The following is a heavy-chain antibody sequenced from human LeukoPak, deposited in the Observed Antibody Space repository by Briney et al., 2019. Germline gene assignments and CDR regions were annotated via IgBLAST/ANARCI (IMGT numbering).Heavy chain of an antibody. CDR3: ARARDFRDYFDY. V-gene: IGHV4-59*01. CDR1: GGSISSYY. D-gene: IGHD2/OR15-2a*01. J-gene: IGHJ4*02. Sequence: ASETLSLTCTVSGGSISSYYWSWIRQPPGKGLEWIGYIYYSGSTNYNPSLKSRVTISVDTSKTQFSLKLNSVTAADTAVYYCARARDFRDYFDYWGQGTLVTVSS. CDR2: IYYSGST.